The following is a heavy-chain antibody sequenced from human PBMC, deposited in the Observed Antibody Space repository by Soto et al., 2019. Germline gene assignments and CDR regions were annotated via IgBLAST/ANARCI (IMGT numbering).Heavy chain of an antibody. D-gene: IGHD6-19*01. V-gene: IGHV3-30*18. CDR2: ISYDGSNK. CDR3: AKDGSGWYN. Sequence: PGGSLRLCCAASGFTFSSYGMHWVRQAPGKGLEWVAVISYDGSNKYYADSVKGRFTISRDNSKNTLYLQMNSLRAEDTAVYYCAKDGSGWYNWGQGTLVTGSS. CDR1: GFTFSSYG. J-gene: IGHJ4*02.